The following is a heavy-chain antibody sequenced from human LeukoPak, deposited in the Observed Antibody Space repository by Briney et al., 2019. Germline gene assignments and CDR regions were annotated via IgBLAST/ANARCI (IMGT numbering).Heavy chain of an antibody. J-gene: IGHJ6*04. Sequence: SVKVSCKASGGTFSSYAISWVRQAPGQELEWMGGIIPIFGTANYAQKFQGRVTITADESTSTAYMELSSLRSEDTAVYYCARTAHYYGSGSYYNRGPQPYPMDVWGKGTTVTVSS. CDR1: GGTFSSYA. D-gene: IGHD3-10*01. CDR3: ARTAHYYGSGSYYNRGPQPYPMDV. V-gene: IGHV1-69*13. CDR2: IIPIFGTA.